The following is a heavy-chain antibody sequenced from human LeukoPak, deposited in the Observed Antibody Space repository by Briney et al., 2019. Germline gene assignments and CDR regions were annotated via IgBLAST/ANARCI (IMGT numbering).Heavy chain of an antibody. Sequence: GASVKVSFKASVYTFTGYYMHWVRQAPGQGLEWMGWINPYSGGTNYARKFQGRVTMTRDSSISTAYMELSSLRSDDTAVYYCARENDSGQNDYWGQGTLVTVSS. CDR1: VYTFTGYY. J-gene: IGHJ4*02. CDR2: INPYSGGT. V-gene: IGHV1-2*02. CDR3: ARENDSGQNDY. D-gene: IGHD3-22*01.